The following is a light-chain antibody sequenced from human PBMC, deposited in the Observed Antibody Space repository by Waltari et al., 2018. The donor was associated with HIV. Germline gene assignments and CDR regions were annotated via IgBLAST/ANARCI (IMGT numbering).Light chain of an antibody. CDR3: RVWDSRTVV. Sequence: YDQSQPLSVSVDLGQTARITCGGDNMGSKNVHWYQQKPGQAPDLVIYRSRNRPSGITDRISAAKAGSMVTLIISRGQIEAEADYFCRVWDSRTVVFGGGTTLTVL. CDR2: RSR. CDR1: NMGSKN. J-gene: IGLJ2*01. V-gene: IGLV3-9*01.